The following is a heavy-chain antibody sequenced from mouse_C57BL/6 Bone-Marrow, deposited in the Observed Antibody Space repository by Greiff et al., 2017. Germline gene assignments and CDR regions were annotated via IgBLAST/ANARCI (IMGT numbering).Heavy chain of an antibody. V-gene: IGHV1-85*01. CDR2: IYPRDGST. CDR1: GYTFTSYD. D-gene: IGHD1-1*01. Sequence: QVQLKQSGPELVKPGASVKLSCKASGYTFTSYDINWVKQRPGQGLEWIGWIYPRDGSTKYNEKFKGKATLTVDTSSSTAYMELHSLTSEDSAVYFCARLLYYYGSSYCDYWGQGTTLTVSS. CDR3: ARLLYYYGSSYCDY. J-gene: IGHJ2*01.